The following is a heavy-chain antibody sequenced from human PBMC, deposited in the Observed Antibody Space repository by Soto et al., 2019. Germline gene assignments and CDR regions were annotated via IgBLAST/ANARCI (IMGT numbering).Heavy chain of an antibody. CDR2: INPNGGST. CDR1: GYTFINYY. J-gene: IGHJ6*03. D-gene: IGHD6-6*01. CDR3: VRATAARQRDYSYHYYLHI. V-gene: IGHV1-46*03. Sequence: QVQLVQSGAEVKKPGASVKVSCKASGYTFINYYIHWVRQAPGQGLEWMGGINPNGGSTVYAQKFQSRVTLTRDTSTSTVYVELSSLRSDNTAVYFCVRATAARQRDYSYHYYLHIWGKGNTVTVSS.